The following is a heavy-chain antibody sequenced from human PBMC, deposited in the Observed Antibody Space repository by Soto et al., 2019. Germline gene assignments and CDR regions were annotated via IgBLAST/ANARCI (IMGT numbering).Heavy chain of an antibody. D-gene: IGHD2-15*01. CDR1: GGTFSSYA. Sequence: GASVKVSCKASGGTFSSYAISWVRQAPGQGLEWMGGIIPIFGTANYAQKFQGRVTITADESTSTAYMELSSLRSEDTAVYYCARGDIVAVVAATPPNSSSCCTDVCGKGTTVTVSS. V-gene: IGHV1-69*13. J-gene: IGHJ6*04. CDR2: IIPIFGTA. CDR3: ARGDIVAVVAATPPNSSSCCTDV.